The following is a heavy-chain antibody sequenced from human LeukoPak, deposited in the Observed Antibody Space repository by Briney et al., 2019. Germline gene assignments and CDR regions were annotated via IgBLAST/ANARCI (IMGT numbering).Heavy chain of an antibody. V-gene: IGHV4-34*01. CDR3: ARVRWTNGMDV. CDR1: GGSFSGYY. J-gene: IGHJ6*02. Sequence: PSETLSLTCAVYGGSFSGYYWSWIRQPPGKGLEWIGEINHSGSTNYNPSLKSRVTISIDTSKNQFSLKLSSVTAADTAVYYCARVRWTNGMDVWGQGTTVTVSS. CDR2: INHSGST. D-gene: IGHD4-23*01.